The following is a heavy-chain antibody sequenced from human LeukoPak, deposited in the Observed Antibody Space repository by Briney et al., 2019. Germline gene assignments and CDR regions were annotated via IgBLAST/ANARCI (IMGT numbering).Heavy chain of an antibody. J-gene: IGHJ3*02. CDR3: ARDRGVDDEDAFDI. D-gene: IGHD3-10*01. CDR2: INPSSGST. Sequence: ASVKVSCKASGYIFTSHYMHWVRQAPGQGLEWMAMINPSSGSTRYAQKFQGRVTMTRDTSTSTVYMELSSLRSEDTAVYYCARDRGVDDEDAFDIWGQGTMVTVSS. V-gene: IGHV1-46*01. CDR1: GYIFTSHY.